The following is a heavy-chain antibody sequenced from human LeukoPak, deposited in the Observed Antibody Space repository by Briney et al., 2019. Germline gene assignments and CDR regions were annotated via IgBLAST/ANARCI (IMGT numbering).Heavy chain of an antibody. Sequence: PSEALSLTCAVSGGSIGSYYSSWLRQPPGRGLEWIGYIYYSGTTNYNPSLKSRVTISVDTSKNQFSLKLTSVTAADTAVYYCAREDPQTTVPEGLDVWGQGTTVTVSS. D-gene: IGHD4-17*01. CDR2: IYYSGTT. J-gene: IGHJ6*02. CDR3: AREDPQTTVPEGLDV. V-gene: IGHV4-59*01. CDR1: GGSIGSYY.